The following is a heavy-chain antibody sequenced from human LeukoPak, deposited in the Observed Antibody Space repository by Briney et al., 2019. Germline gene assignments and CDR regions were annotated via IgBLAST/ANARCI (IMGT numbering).Heavy chain of an antibody. CDR3: ARGARGATRPFDY. J-gene: IGHJ4*02. CDR2: IKQDGSEK. CDR1: GFTFSSYW. Sequence: GGSLRLSCAASGFTFSSYWMSWVRQAPGKGLEWVANIKQDGSEKYYVDSVKGRFTISRDNAKNSLYLQMNSLRAEDTAVYYCARGARGATRPFDYWGQGTLVTVSS. D-gene: IGHD5-24*01. V-gene: IGHV3-7*01.